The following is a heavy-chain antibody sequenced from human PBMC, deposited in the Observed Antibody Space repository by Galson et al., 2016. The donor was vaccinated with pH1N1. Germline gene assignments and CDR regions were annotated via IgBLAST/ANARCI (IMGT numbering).Heavy chain of an antibody. J-gene: IGHJ5*02. CDR1: GGTFSTYG. CDR2: IIPIFGTA. V-gene: IGHV1-69*13. Sequence: SVKVSCKASGGTFSTYGISWLRQAPGQGLEWMGGIIPIFGTANYAQRFQGRVTITADESTSTAYMELSSLRSEDTAVYYCARVGYGDYSGWFDPWGRGTLVTVSS. D-gene: IGHD4-17*01. CDR3: ARVGYGDYSGWFDP.